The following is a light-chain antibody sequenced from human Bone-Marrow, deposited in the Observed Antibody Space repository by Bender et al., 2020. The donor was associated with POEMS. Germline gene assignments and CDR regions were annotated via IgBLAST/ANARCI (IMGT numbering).Light chain of an antibody. CDR1: SSDIGTYNL. CDR3: CSYSGNSNVEV. V-gene: IGLV2-23*01. Sequence: QSALTQPAAVSGSPGQSITISCTGTSSDIGTYNLVSWYQQHPGQVPRLIIYEDTERPSGVPRRFSGSKSGNTASLTISGLQAEDEADYYCCSYSGNSNVEVFGGGTKLTVL. CDR2: EDT. J-gene: IGLJ2*01.